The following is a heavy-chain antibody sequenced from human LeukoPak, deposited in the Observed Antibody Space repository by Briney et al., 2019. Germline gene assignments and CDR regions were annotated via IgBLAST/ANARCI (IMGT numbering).Heavy chain of an antibody. Sequence: GGSLRLSCAASGFTFSTYCMSWVRQAPGKGLEWVANINQDGSEKYYVDSVTGRFTISRDNAQNSLHLQMSSLRAEDTAVYYCARGRFHYDSSGYSSFYHWGQGTLVTVSS. CDR2: INQDGSEK. V-gene: IGHV3-7*01. J-gene: IGHJ4*02. D-gene: IGHD3-22*01. CDR1: GFTFSTYC. CDR3: ARGRFHYDSSGYSSFYH.